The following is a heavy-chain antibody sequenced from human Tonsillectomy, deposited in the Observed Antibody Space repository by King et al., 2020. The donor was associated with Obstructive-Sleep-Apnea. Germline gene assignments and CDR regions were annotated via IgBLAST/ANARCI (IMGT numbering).Heavy chain of an antibody. CDR2: ISWDGAIT. CDR3: EKDMRGTTMYYFYYGMDV. V-gene: IGHV3-43*01. Sequence: VQLVESGGVVVQPGGSLRLSCAASGFTFYDYTMHWVRQAPGKGLEWVSLISWDGAITYYADSVKCRFNIARDNSNNALYLQMNSLRTEDTALYYCEKDMRGTTMYYFYYGMDVWGQGPTVPVSS. J-gene: IGHJ6*02. CDR1: GFTFYDYT. D-gene: IGHD4-17*01.